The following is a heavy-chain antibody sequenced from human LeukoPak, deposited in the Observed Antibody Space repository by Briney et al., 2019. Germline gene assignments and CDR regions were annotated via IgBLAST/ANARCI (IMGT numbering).Heavy chain of an antibody. Sequence: PGGSLRLSCAASGFTVSNNYMSWVRQAQGKGLEWVSVIYSGGSTYYADSVKGRFTISRDNSKNTLYLQMNSLTAEDTAMYYCARGYLGYNYGFDYWGQGTLVTVSS. CDR3: ARGYLGYNYGFDY. D-gene: IGHD5-18*01. CDR1: GFTVSNNY. CDR2: IYSGGST. J-gene: IGHJ4*02. V-gene: IGHV3-53*01.